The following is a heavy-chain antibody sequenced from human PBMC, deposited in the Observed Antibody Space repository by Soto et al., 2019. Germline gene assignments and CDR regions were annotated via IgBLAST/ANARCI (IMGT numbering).Heavy chain of an antibody. V-gene: IGHV1-8*01. D-gene: IGHD1-26*01. Sequence: QVQLVQSGAEVREPGASVKVSCKASGYSFTSLDINWVRQTAGQGLEWMGWMQPSTGRTGYAQKFQGRVTMTRDTSINTAYMELTTITSDDTVFYYCARGVSAGVDYWGQGTLVTVSS. CDR3: ARGVSAGVDY. CDR1: GYSFTSLD. CDR2: MQPSTGRT. J-gene: IGHJ4*02.